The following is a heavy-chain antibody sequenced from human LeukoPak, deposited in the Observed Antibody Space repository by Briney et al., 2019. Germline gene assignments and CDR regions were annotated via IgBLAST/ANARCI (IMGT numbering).Heavy chain of an antibody. V-gene: IGHV3-33*01. J-gene: IGHJ4*02. CDR3: VRDKGSSWGEKYYFDY. CDR1: GFTFSSSG. Sequence: GGSLRLSCAASGFTFSSSGMHWVRQAPGKGLEWVARICYDGINEYYADSVKGRFSISRDDSKNTLYLQMNSLRAKDTAVYYCVRDKGSSWGEKYYFDYWGQGTLVTVSS. D-gene: IGHD6-13*01. CDR2: ICYDGINE.